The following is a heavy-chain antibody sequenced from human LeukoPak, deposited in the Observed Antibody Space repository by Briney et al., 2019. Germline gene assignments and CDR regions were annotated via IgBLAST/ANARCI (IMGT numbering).Heavy chain of an antibody. J-gene: IGHJ5*02. D-gene: IGHD3-22*01. V-gene: IGHV4-4*07. Sequence: SETLSLTCTVSGGSISSYYWSWIRQPAGKGLEWIGRIYTSGNTNYNPSLKGRVTISVDTSKNQFSLKLSSVTAADTAVYYCARDKGRYDSSELDPWGQGTLVTVSS. CDR2: IYTSGNT. CDR1: GGSISSYY. CDR3: ARDKGRYDSSELDP.